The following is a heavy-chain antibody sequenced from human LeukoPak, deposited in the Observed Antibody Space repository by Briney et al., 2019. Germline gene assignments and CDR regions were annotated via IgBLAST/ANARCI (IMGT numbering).Heavy chain of an antibody. CDR3: ARDRVGAQNDAFDI. Sequence: GGALRLSCAAPGFTFSSYSMNWVRQAPGKGLEGVSSISSSSSYIYYADSVRGRFTLSRDNAKNSLYLQMNSLRAEDTAVYYCARDRVGAQNDAFDIWGQGTMVTVSS. CDR2: ISSSSSYI. V-gene: IGHV3-21*01. J-gene: IGHJ3*02. CDR1: GFTFSSYS. D-gene: IGHD1-26*01.